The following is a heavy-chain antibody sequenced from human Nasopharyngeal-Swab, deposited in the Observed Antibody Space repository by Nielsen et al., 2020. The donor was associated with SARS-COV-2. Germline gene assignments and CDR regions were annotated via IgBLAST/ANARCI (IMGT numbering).Heavy chain of an antibody. D-gene: IGHD3-16*01. CDR3: ARSEYYFDY. CDR2: ISSTGNYI. Sequence: GGSLRLSCAASGFTFSSYWMHWVRQAPGRGLEWFSFISSTGNYIYYADSVKGRFTISRDNAKKSLHLQMDSLRVEDTAVYYCARSEYYFDYWGQGSLVTVSS. V-gene: IGHV3-21*01. CDR1: GFTFSSYW. J-gene: IGHJ4*02.